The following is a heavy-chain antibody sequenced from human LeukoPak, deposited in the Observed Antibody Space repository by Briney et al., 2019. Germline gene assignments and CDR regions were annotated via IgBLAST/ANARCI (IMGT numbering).Heavy chain of an antibody. J-gene: IGHJ6*03. CDR3: AGEKTYYDLWSGYRNNYYYMDV. CDR2: IYYSGST. CDR1: GGSISSYY. D-gene: IGHD3-3*01. Sequence: ASETLSLTCTVSGGSISSYYWSWIRQPPGKGLQWIGYIYYSGSTNYNPSLKSRVTISVDTSKNQFSLKLSSVTAADTAVYYCAGEKTYYDLWSGYRNNYYYMDVWGKGTTVTVSS. V-gene: IGHV4-59*08.